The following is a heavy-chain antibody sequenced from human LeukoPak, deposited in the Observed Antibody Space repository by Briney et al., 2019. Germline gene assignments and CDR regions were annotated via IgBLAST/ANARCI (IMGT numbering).Heavy chain of an antibody. V-gene: IGHV3-7*01. CDR2: IKQDGSEK. CDR1: GFTFSSYW. Sequence: GGSLRLSCAASGFTFSSYWMHWVRQAPGKGLEGVANIKQDGSEKNYVDSVKGRFTISRDNAKNSLYLQMNSLRVEDTAVYYCASYSSTWGWFDPWGQGTLVTVSS. D-gene: IGHD6-13*01. J-gene: IGHJ5*02. CDR3: ASYSSTWGWFDP.